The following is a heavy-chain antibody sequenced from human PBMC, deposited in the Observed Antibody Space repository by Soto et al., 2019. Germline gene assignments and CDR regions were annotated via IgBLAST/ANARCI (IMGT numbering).Heavy chain of an antibody. D-gene: IGHD6-6*01. Sequence: SETLSLTCAVSGGSISSSNWWIWVRQPPGKGLEWIGEIYHSGSTNYNPSLKSRVTISVDKSKNQFSLKLSSVTAADTAVYYCARAEYSSSSGISDYGMEVWGQGTKVTVSS. J-gene: IGHJ6*02. CDR3: ARAEYSSSSGISDYGMEV. CDR2: IYHSGST. CDR1: GGSISSSNW. V-gene: IGHV4-4*02.